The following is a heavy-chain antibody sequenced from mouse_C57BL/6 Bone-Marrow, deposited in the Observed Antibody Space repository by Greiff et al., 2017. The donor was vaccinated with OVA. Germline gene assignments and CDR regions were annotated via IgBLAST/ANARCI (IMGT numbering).Heavy chain of an antibody. D-gene: IGHD2-1*01. J-gene: IGHJ2*01. CDR3: TSYGNFDY. Sequence: EVQLQQSGAELVRPGASVKLSCTASGFNFNSDYMHWVKQRPEQGLEWIGWIDPENGDTEYASKFKGKATITADTSSNTAYLQLSSLTSEDTAVYYCTSYGNFDYWGQGTTLTVSS. CDR1: GFNFNSDY. V-gene: IGHV14-4*01. CDR2: IDPENGDT.